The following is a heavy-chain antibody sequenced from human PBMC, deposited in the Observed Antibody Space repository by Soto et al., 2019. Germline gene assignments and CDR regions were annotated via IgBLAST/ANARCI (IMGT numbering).Heavy chain of an antibody. CDR2: INPDSGGT. CDR3: ARDSHYDILTGYSRNAFDM. Sequence: ASVKVSCKTSGYSFPGHYLHWVRQAPGQGLDWMGWINPDSGGTIYSQKFQGRVTMTRDTSISTAYMVLTSLRSDDTAVYYCARDSHYDILTGYSRNAFDMWGRGTVVTV. CDR1: GYSFPGHY. D-gene: IGHD3-9*01. V-gene: IGHV1-2*02. J-gene: IGHJ3*02.